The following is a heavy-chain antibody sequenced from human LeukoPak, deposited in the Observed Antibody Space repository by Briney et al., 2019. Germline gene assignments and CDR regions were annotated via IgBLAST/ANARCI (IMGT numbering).Heavy chain of an antibody. CDR3: ARQYCSSTSCLDDFDY. J-gene: IGHJ4*02. D-gene: IGHD2-2*01. Sequence: KPPETLSLTCAVSGYSISSGYHWGWIRQPPGKGLEWIGSIYHSGSTYYNPSLKSRVTISVDTSKNQFSLKLSSVTAADTAVYYCARQYCSSTSCLDDFDYWGQGTLVTVSS. CDR2: IYHSGST. CDR1: GYSISSGYH. V-gene: IGHV4-38-2*01.